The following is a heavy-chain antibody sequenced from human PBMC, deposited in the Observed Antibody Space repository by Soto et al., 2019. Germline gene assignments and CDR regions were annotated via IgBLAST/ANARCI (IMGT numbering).Heavy chain of an antibody. CDR1: GFSFSAYV. CDR3: AKVIRADSTSSNFYYYSAMDV. V-gene: IGHV3-30*18. CDR2: ISNDGRNT. J-gene: IGHJ6*02. D-gene: IGHD6-6*01. Sequence: QVQMVESGGGVVQPGRSLRLSCAASGFSFSAYVLHWVRQAPGNGLEWLAVISNDGRNTYYADSVKGRFTISRDNSKDTLFLQMNSLRGEDTDIYYCAKVIRADSTSSNFYYYSAMDVWGQGTTVTVSS.